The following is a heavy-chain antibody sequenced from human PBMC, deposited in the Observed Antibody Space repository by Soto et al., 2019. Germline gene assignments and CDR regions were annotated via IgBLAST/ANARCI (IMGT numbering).Heavy chain of an antibody. CDR3: ASDGPDSSGDFDY. J-gene: IGHJ4*02. Sequence: SVKVSCKASGGTFSSYAISWVRQAPGQGLEWMGGIIPIFGTANYAQKFQGRVTITADESTSTAYMELSSLRSEDTAVYYCASDGPDSSGDFDYSGQGSLVTVSS. CDR1: GGTFSSYA. CDR2: IIPIFGTA. D-gene: IGHD3-22*01. V-gene: IGHV1-69*13.